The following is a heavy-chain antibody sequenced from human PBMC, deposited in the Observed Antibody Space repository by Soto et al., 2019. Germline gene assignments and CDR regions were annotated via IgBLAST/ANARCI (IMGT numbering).Heavy chain of an antibody. CDR3: ARDYDYIWGSYRHPYYMDV. V-gene: IGHV3-33*01. CDR2: IWYDGSNK. D-gene: IGHD3-16*02. Sequence: GGSLRLSCSASGFTFSSYGMHWVRQAPGKGLEWVAVIWYDGSNKYYADSVKGRFTISRDNSKNTLYLQMDSLRAEDTAVYYCARDYDYIWGSYRHPYYMDVWGKGTTVTVSS. CDR1: GFTFSSYG. J-gene: IGHJ6*03.